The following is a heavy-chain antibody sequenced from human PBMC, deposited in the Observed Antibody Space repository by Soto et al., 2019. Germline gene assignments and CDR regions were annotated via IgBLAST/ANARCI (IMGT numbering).Heavy chain of an antibody. V-gene: IGHV3-21*05. CDR1: GFTFSRHI. CDR2: INSGGSSI. CDR3: DY. J-gene: IGHJ4*02. Sequence: PGGSLRLSCAASGFTFSRHIMHWVRQTPGKGLEWISFINSGGSSIKYADSVKGRFTISRDDAKNSLYLQMTSLTADDTAVYYFDYWGQGTLVTVSS.